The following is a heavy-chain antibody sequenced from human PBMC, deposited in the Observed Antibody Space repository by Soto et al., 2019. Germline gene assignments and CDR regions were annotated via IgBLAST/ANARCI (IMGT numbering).Heavy chain of an antibody. D-gene: IGHD3-9*01. Sequence: PSETLSLTCSVSGGSISSGDDYWSWIRQPPGKGLEWIGYIYYSGSTYYNPSLKSRVIMSVDTSKNQFSLKLSSVTAADTAVYYCARDHQYQDLLTGYYPWFDPWGQGTLVTVSS. V-gene: IGHV4-30-4*01. CDR1: GGSISSGDDY. CDR3: ARDHQYQDLLTGYYPWFDP. J-gene: IGHJ5*02. CDR2: IYYSGST.